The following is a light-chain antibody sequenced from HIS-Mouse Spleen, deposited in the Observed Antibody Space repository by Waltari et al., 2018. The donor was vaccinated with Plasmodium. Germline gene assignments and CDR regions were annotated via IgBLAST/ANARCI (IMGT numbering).Light chain of an antibody. J-gene: IGLJ3*02. CDR2: EDS. CDR1: ALPKKY. CDR3: YSTDSSGNHRV. Sequence: SYELTPPPSVSVSPGQTARITCSGDALPKKYAYWDQQRTGQAPALVIYEDSKRPSGIPERFSGSSSGTMATLTISGAQVEDEADYYCYSTDSSGNHRVFGGGTKLTVL. V-gene: IGLV3-10*01.